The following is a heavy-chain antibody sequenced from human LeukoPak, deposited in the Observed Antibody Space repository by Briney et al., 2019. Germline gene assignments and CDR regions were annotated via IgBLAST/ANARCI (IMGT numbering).Heavy chain of an antibody. CDR1: GFTFTSSA. CDR3: AASPDYYDSSGYSYYFDY. D-gene: IGHD3-22*01. CDR2: TVVGSGNT. Sequence: SVKVSCKASGFTFTSSAVQWVRQARGQRLEWIGWTVVGSGNTNYAQKFQERVTITRDMSTSTAYMELSSLRSEDTAVYYCAASPDYYDSSGYSYYFDYWGQGTLVTVSS. V-gene: IGHV1-58*01. J-gene: IGHJ4*02.